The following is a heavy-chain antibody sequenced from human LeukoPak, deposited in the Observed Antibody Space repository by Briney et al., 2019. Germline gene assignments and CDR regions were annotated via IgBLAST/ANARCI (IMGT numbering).Heavy chain of an antibody. J-gene: IGHJ4*02. CDR1: GFTFSSYW. CDR3: ARETRGFLEWLGFDY. CDR2: IKQDGSEK. V-gene: IGHV3-7*01. D-gene: IGHD3-3*01. Sequence: GGSLRLSCAASGFTFSSYWMSWVRQAPGKGLEWVANIKQDGSEKYYVDSVKGRFTISRDNAKNSLYLQMNSLRAEDTAVYCCARETRGFLEWLGFDYWGQGTLVTVSS.